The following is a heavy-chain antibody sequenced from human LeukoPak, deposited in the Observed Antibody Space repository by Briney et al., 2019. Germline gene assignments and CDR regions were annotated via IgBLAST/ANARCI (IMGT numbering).Heavy chain of an antibody. CDR3: ARGLGSGFESRAFDI. CDR2: IYYSGST. V-gene: IGHV4-59*01. D-gene: IGHD5-12*01. Sequence: SETLSLTCTVSGVSISSYYWSWLRQPPGKGLEWIGYIYYSGSTNYNPSLKSRVTISVDTSKNQFSLKLSSVTAADTAVYYCARGLGSGFESRAFDIWGQGTMVTVSS. J-gene: IGHJ3*02. CDR1: GVSISSYY.